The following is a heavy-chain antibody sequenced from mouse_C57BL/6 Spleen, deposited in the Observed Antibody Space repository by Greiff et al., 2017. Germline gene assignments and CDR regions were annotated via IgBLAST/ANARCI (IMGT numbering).Heavy chain of an antibody. Sequence: QVQLQQSGAELVRPGTSVKVSCKASGYAFTNYLIEWVKQRPGQGLAWIGVINPGRGGTNYNEKFKGKATLTADKSSSAAYMQLISLTSEDSAVYFCARAYGSSYEGAMDYWGQGTSVTVSS. V-gene: IGHV1-54*01. CDR1: GYAFTNYL. J-gene: IGHJ4*01. CDR2: INPGRGGT. CDR3: ARAYGSSYEGAMDY. D-gene: IGHD1-1*01.